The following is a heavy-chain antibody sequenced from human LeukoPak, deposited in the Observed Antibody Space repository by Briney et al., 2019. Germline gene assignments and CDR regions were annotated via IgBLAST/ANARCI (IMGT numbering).Heavy chain of an antibody. CDR2: ISAYNGNT. CDR1: GYTFTSYG. V-gene: IGHV1-18*01. Sequence: ASVKVSCEASGYTFTSYGISWVRQAPGQGLEWMGWISAYNGNTNYAQKLQGRVTMTTDTSTSTAYMELRSLRSDDTAVYYCARDQGYGGKGPYYYYYGMDVWGQGTTVTVSS. J-gene: IGHJ6*02. D-gene: IGHD4-23*01. CDR3: ARDQGYGGKGPYYYYYGMDV.